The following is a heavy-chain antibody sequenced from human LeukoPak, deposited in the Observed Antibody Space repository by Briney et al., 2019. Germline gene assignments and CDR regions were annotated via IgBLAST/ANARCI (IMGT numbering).Heavy chain of an antibody. CDR1: GGTFSSYA. CDR3: ARVLPGTTFNWFDP. Sequence: SVTVSCMASGGTFSSYAISWLRQAPGQGIEWMGVIIPIFGTANYLQKFQGRVTITANKSTSTAYMELSSLRSEDTAVYYCARVLPGTTFNWFDPWGQGTLVTVSS. D-gene: IGHD1-7*01. J-gene: IGHJ5*02. CDR2: IIPIFGTA. V-gene: IGHV1-69*06.